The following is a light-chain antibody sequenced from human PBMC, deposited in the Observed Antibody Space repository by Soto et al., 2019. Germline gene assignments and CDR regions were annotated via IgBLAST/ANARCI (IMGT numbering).Light chain of an antibody. CDR3: EQRSNWPPVT. J-gene: IGKJ4*01. Sequence: IVLTQSPGTLSLSPWEIATLSCRASQSVSNYLAWYQQKPGQAPRLLIYDASNRASDIPARFSGSGSGTDFTLTISSLDPEDFAVYYCEQRSNWPPVTFGGGTKVDIK. V-gene: IGKV3-11*01. CDR1: QSVSNY. CDR2: DAS.